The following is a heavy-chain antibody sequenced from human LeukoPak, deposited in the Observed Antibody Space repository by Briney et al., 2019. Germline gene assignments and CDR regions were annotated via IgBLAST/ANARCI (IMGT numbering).Heavy chain of an antibody. D-gene: IGHD5-12*01. CDR3: ARGNVDIVATINWFDP. V-gene: IGHV4-39*07. CDR2: IYHSGST. J-gene: IGHJ5*02. CDR1: GGSISSSSYY. Sequence: KPSETLSLTCTVSGGSISSSSYYWGWIRQPPGKGLEWIGSIYHSGSTNYNPSLKSRVTISVDKSKNQFSLKLSSVTAADTAVYYCARGNVDIVATINWFDPWGQGTLVTVSS.